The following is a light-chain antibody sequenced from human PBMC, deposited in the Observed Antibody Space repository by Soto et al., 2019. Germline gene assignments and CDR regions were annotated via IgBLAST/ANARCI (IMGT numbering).Light chain of an antibody. CDR3: ASYGRGNRLL. Sequence: QSALTQPPSASGSLGQSVSISCTGTNSDIGGYNYVSWYQQHPGKAPKVLIYEVNKRPSGVPDRFSGSKSGNTASLTVSGLQAADEGDYFCASYGRGNRLLFGGGTKLTVL. CDR1: NSDIGGYNY. CDR2: EVN. V-gene: IGLV2-8*01. J-gene: IGLJ2*01.